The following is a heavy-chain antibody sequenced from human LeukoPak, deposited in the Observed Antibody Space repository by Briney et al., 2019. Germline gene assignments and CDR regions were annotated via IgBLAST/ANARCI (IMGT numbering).Heavy chain of an antibody. CDR2: INPNSGGT. J-gene: IGHJ5*02. Sequence: ASVKVSCKASGYTFTGYYMHWVRQAPGQGLEWMGWINPNSGGTNYAQKFQGRVTMTRDTSISTAYMELSSLRSEDTAVYYCARAGRTYYDFWSGYYGDWFDPWGQGTLVTVSS. D-gene: IGHD3-3*01. V-gene: IGHV1-2*02. CDR3: ARAGRTYYDFWSGYYGDWFDP. CDR1: GYTFTGYY.